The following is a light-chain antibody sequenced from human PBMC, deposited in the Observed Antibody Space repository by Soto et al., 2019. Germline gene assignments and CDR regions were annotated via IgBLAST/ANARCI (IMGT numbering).Light chain of an antibody. CDR3: QQYNNWPGT. Sequence: EIVMTQSPATLSVSPGERATLSCRASQTVSSNLAWYQQKPGRAPRLLLYGASTRATGIPARFSGSGSGTEFTLTISSLQSEDFAVYYCQQYNNWPGTFGQGTKV. J-gene: IGKJ1*01. V-gene: IGKV3-15*01. CDR2: GAS. CDR1: QTVSSN.